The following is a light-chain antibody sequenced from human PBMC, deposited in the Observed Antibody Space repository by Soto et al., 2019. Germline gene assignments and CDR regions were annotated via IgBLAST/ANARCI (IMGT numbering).Light chain of an antibody. CDR3: CSYAGTSTHTV. V-gene: IGLV2-23*02. J-gene: IGLJ7*01. CDR1: SSDVGVYNL. CDR2: EVS. Sequence: QSALTQPASVSGSPGQSITISCTGTSSDVGVYNLVSWYQQHPGKAPKLMISEVSKRPSGISDRFSGSKSGSTASLTISGLQAEDEADYYCCSYAGTSTHTVFGGGTQLTVL.